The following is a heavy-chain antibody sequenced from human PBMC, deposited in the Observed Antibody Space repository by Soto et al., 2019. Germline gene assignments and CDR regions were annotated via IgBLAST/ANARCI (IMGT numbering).Heavy chain of an antibody. D-gene: IGHD5-18*01. CDR3: ARGRNSAFDY. J-gene: IGHJ4*02. CDR1: VDSIFTINVA. V-gene: IGHV6-1*01. CDR2: TGYTSKWYN. Sequence: SQTLSLTCAISVDSIFTINVACNWVRQSPSGGLEWLGRTGYTSKWYNDYAASVKSRITINPDTSKNQFSLQLNSVTPDDTAVYYCARGRNSAFDYWGQGTLVTVSS.